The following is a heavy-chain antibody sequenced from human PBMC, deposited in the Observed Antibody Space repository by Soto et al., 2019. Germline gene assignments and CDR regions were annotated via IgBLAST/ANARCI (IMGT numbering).Heavy chain of an antibody. CDR2: ISSDGHHQ. Sequence: QVQLVESEGGEVQPGGSLRVSCATSGFSFNDYAMYWVRQAPGQGLEWVAVISSDGHHQFYLDNLRGRFTVSRDNSKNSLYLQMNSLSPEDTDDYYCSRGTYYPQSSDHHADYWGPGTVVTVSS. D-gene: IGHD3-22*01. CDR3: SRGTYYPQSSDHHADY. CDR1: GFSFNDYA. J-gene: IGHJ4*02. V-gene: IGHV3-30*03.